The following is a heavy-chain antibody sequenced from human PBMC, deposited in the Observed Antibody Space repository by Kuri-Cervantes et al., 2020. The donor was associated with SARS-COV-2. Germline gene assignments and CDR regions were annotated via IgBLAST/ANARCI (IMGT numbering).Heavy chain of an antibody. CDR3: ARAGTASGYDQYYYYYYGMDV. V-gene: IGHV3-74*01. J-gene: IGHJ6*02. CDR2: INSDGSST. D-gene: IGHD5-12*01. CDR1: GFTFSSYW. Sequence: GESLKISCAASGFTFSSYWMHWVRQAPGKGLVWVSRINSDGSSTSYADSVKGRFTISRDNAKNTLYLRMNSLRAEDTAVYYCARAGTASGYDQYYYYYYGMDVWGQGTTVTVSS.